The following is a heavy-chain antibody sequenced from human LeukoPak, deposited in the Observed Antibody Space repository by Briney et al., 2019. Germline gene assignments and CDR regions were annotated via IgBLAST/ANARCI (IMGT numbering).Heavy chain of an antibody. D-gene: IGHD7-27*01. CDR1: GFIFCTSG. CDR2: IQFDGGNK. V-gene: IGHV3-30*02. Sequence: GGSLRLSCAASGFIFCTSGMHWLREAPGKGLEWGSFIQFDGGNKYYADSVKGQLTISRDNSKNTGHLQMNSRRAEDTTMYYCVRDGAHWDRDYWGQGTLVTVSS. CDR3: VRDGAHWDRDY. J-gene: IGHJ4*02.